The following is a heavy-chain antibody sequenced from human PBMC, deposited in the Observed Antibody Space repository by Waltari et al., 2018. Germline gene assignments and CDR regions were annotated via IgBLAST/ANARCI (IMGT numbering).Heavy chain of an antibody. CDR1: GFDFVNSA. V-gene: IGHV3-23*01. Sequence: VQVLESGGDLVQPGGSLRLACVASGFDFVNSAMSWVRQTRGKGPAWVSTITGTGGGPLYANSPYYADSVKGRFTISRDNSKNTIYLQMSSLSAEDTAVYYCAKGSGMDVWGHGTTVTVSS. CDR2: ITGTGGGPLYANSP. CDR3: AKGSGMDV. J-gene: IGHJ6*02.